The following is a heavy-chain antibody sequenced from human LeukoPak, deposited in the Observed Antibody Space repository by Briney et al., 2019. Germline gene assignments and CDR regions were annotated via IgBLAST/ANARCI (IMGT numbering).Heavy chain of an antibody. CDR1: GFTFDDYG. D-gene: IGHD5-18*01. Sequence: GGSLRLSCAASGFTFDDYGMSWVRQAPGKGLEWVSGINWNGGSTGYADSVKGRFTISRDNAKNSLYLQMNSLRAEDTAVYYCARIVAGYSPGTPPSDYWGQGTLVTVSS. J-gene: IGHJ4*02. CDR2: INWNGGST. V-gene: IGHV3-20*04. CDR3: ARIVAGYSPGTPPSDY.